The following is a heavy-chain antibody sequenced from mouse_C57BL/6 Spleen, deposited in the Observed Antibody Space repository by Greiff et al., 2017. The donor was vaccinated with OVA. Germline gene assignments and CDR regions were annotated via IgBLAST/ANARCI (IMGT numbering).Heavy chain of an antibody. CDR1: GYSITSGYY. CDR3: AREGGYPSWFAY. CDR2: ISYDGSN. V-gene: IGHV3-6*01. Sequence: EVKLMESGPGLVKPSQSLSLTCSVPGYSITSGYYWNWIRQFPGNKLEWMGYISYDGSNNYNPSLKNRISITRDTSKNQFFLKLNSVTTEDTATYYCAREGGYPSWFAYWGQGTLVTVSA. D-gene: IGHD3-1*01. J-gene: IGHJ3*01.